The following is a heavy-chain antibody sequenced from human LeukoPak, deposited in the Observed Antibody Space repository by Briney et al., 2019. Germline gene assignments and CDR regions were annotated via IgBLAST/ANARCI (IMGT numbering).Heavy chain of an antibody. Sequence: SETLSLTCTVSGGSISSYYWSWIRQPAGKGLEWIGRIYTSGSTNYNPSLKSRVTMSVDTSKNQFSLKLSSVTAADTAVYYCARAGSGSGSSLNWFDPWGQGTLVTVSS. CDR2: IYTSGST. D-gene: IGHD3-10*01. CDR1: GGSISSYY. J-gene: IGHJ5*02. V-gene: IGHV4-4*07. CDR3: ARAGSGSGSSLNWFDP.